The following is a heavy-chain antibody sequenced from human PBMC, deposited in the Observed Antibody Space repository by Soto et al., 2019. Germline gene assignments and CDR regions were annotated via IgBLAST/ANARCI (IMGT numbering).Heavy chain of an antibody. V-gene: IGHV3-21*06. CDR2: ISSTTNYI. J-gene: IGHJ4*02. Sequence: GWSLRLACASSVFTFTRYSMNWVRQAPGKGLEWVSSISSTTNYIYYGDSMKGRFTISRDNAKNSLYLEMNSLRAEDTAVYYRARESEDLTSNFDYWGQGTLVTVS. CDR3: ARESEDLTSNFDY. CDR1: VFTFTRYS.